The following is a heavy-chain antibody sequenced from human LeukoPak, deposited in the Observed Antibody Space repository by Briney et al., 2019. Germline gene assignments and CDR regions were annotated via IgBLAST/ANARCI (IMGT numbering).Heavy chain of an antibody. CDR3: ARGKNYYGSGSFLNPKPPPQNWFDP. V-gene: IGHV4-34*01. Sequence: SETLSLTCAVYGGSFSGYYWSWIRQPPGKGLEWIGEINHSGSTNYNPSLKSRVTISVDTSKNQFSLKLSSVTAADTAVYYCARGKNYYGSGSFLNPKPPPQNWFDPWGQGALVTVSS. D-gene: IGHD3-10*01. J-gene: IGHJ5*02. CDR2: INHSGST. CDR1: GGSFSGYY.